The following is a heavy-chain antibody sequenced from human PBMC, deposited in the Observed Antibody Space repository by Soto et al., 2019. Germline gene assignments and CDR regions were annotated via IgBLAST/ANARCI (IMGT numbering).Heavy chain of an antibody. CDR1: GFIFTSYA. CDR2: INVDDNT. J-gene: IGHJ4*02. CDR3: AKNYYFDY. V-gene: IGHV3-23*01. Sequence: EVQLLESGGDLVQPGGSLRLSCAASGFIFTSYAMSWVRQAPGKGLEWVSSINVDDNTYYAESVRGRFTISRDNSKNTLYLQMNSLRAEDTALYYCAKNYYFDYWGRRTLLTVSS.